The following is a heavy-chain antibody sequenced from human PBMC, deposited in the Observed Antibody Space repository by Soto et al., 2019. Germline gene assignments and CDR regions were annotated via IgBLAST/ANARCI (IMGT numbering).Heavy chain of an antibody. CDR3: ARQNSNADYYMDV. CDR1: GGSISSSSYY. J-gene: IGHJ6*03. D-gene: IGHD1-7*01. CDR2: IYYSGST. Sequence: SETLSLTCTVSGGSISSSSYYWGWIRQPPGKGLEWIGSIYYSGSTYYNPSLKSRVTISVDTSKNQFSLKLSSVTAADTVVYYCARQNSNADYYMDVWGKGTTVTVSS. V-gene: IGHV4-39*01.